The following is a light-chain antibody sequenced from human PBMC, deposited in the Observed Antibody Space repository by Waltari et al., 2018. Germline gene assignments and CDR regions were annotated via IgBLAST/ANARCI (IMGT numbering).Light chain of an antibody. J-gene: IGKJ2*01. CDR2: WAS. V-gene: IGKV4-1*01. CDR3: QQYLTTPPYT. CDR1: QNLFYRPYNKDY. Sequence: DIVMTQSPDSLAVSLGERATISCKSSQNLFYRPYNKDYLAWYQYKPGRPPKLLIYWASTRQSGVPDRFTGGGSGTDFTLTINSLQPYDVAIYYWQQYLTTPPYTFGQGTKLEIK.